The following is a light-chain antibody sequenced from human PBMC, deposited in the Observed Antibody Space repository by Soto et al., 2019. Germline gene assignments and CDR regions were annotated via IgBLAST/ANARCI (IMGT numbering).Light chain of an antibody. CDR1: ESVSSSTY. CDR3: QQYGSSPPYT. J-gene: IGKJ2*01. V-gene: IGKV3-20*01. CDR2: GAS. Sequence: EIVLTQSPGTLSLSPGERATLSCRASESVSSSTYLAWYQQKPGQAPRLLIYGASSRATGIPDRFSGSGSGTDFTLTISRLEPKDFAVYYCQQYGSSPPYTFGQGTKLEIK.